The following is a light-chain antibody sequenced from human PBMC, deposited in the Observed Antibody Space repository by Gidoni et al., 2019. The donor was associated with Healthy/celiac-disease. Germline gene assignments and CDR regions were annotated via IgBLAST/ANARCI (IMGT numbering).Light chain of an antibody. CDR2: WAS. Sequence: DIVMTQSPDSLAVSLGERATINCKSSQSVLYSSNNKNYLAWYQQKPGQPPKLLIYWASTRESGVPDRFSCSGSGTDFTLTISRLQAEDVAVYYCQQYYSTPLTFGQGTKVEIK. CDR3: QQYYSTPLT. CDR1: QSVLYSSNNKNY. J-gene: IGKJ1*01. V-gene: IGKV4-1*01.